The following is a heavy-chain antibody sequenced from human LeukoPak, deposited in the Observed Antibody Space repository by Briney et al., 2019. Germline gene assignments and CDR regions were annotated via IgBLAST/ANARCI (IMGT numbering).Heavy chain of an antibody. CDR1: GGSIRSYY. Sequence: SETLSLTCKVSGGSIRSYYWSWIRQPPGKGXXXXXXXXXXXXXTHNPSLTGRVTISVDTSKNQFSLKLGSVTAADTAVYYCARDTGAATSYYGAGSYSYGMDVWGKGTTVTVSS. D-gene: IGHD3-10*01. CDR3: ARDTGAATSYYGAGSYSYGMDV. V-gene: IGHV4-59*01. J-gene: IGHJ6*04. CDR2: XXXXXXX.